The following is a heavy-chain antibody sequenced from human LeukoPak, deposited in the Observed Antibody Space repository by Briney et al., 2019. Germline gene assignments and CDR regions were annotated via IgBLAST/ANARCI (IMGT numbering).Heavy chain of an antibody. Sequence: GGSLRLSCAASGFTFSSYGMHWVRQAPGKGLEWVAFIRYDGSNKYYADSVKGRSTISRDNSKNTLYLQMNSLRAEDTAVYYCCGGDFAHYYYGMDVWGQGTTVTVSS. D-gene: IGHD2-21*02. CDR1: GFTFSSYG. J-gene: IGHJ6*02. V-gene: IGHV3-30*02. CDR2: IRYDGSNK. CDR3: CGGDFAHYYYGMDV.